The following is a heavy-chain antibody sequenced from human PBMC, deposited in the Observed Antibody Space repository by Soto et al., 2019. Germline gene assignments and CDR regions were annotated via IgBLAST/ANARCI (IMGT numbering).Heavy chain of an antibody. J-gene: IGHJ4*02. CDR1: GYTFTSYG. D-gene: IGHD3-3*01. Sequence: QVQLVQSGAEVKKPGASVKVSCKASGYTFTSYGISWVRQAPGQGLEWMGWISAYNGNTKYSQKFQGRVTITRDTSASTAYMELSSLRSEDTAVYYCARVGGRVLRFLEWFMAFDYWGQGTLVTVSS. CDR2: ISAYNGNT. CDR3: ARVGGRVLRFLEWFMAFDY. V-gene: IGHV1-18*01.